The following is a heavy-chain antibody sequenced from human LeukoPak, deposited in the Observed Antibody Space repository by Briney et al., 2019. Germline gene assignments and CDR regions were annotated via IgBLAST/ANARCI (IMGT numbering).Heavy chain of an antibody. J-gene: IGHJ5*02. CDR2: ISDDGSDK. CDR3: ARGPRGVGYDILTGFRFDP. V-gene: IGHV3-30*04. D-gene: IGHD3-9*01. Sequence: GGSLRLSCAASGFTFSTHAMHWVRQAPGKGLEWVAVISDDGSDKYYADSVKGRFTISRDNSKITLSLQMNSLRAEDTAVYYCARGPRGVGYDILTGFRFDPWGQGTLVTVSS. CDR1: GFTFSTHA.